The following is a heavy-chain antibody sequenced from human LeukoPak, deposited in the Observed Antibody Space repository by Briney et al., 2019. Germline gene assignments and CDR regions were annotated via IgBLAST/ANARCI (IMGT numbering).Heavy chain of an antibody. Sequence: PSETLSLTCTVSGGSISSGSYYWSWIRQPAGKGLEWIGRIYTSGSTNYNPSLKSRVTISVDTSKNQFSLKLSSVTAADTAVYYCARDEPRYCSSTSCHFRATQHWGQGTLVTVSS. CDR3: ARDEPRYCSSTSCHFRATQH. CDR1: GGSISSGSYY. J-gene: IGHJ1*01. CDR2: IYTSGST. V-gene: IGHV4-61*02. D-gene: IGHD2-2*01.